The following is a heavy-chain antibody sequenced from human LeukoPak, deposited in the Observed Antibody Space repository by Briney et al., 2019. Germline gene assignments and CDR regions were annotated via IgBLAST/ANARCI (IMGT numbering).Heavy chain of an antibody. V-gene: IGHV1-18*01. D-gene: IGHD2-15*01. CDR2: IRLHDGHT. CDR1: GYIFTSYD. Sequence: ATVKVSCEASGYIFTSYDISWVRQAPGQGLEWMGWIRLHDGHTKYAQKFQGRVTMTTDTSTSTAYMELRSLRSDDTAVYYCARRWKICSGGSCYDAFDIWGQGTMVTVSS. J-gene: IGHJ3*02. CDR3: ARRWKICSGGSCYDAFDI.